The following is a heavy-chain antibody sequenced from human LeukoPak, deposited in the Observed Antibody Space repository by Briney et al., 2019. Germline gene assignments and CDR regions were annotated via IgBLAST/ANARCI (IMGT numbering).Heavy chain of an antibody. CDR2: ISGNGGST. Sequence: GGSLRLSCAASGFTFSTYGMSWVRQAPGKGLEWVSAISGNGGSTYYADSVKGRFTISRDNSKNTLFLQMNSLRAEDTAVYYCAREIGGGDYYYYYYMDVWGKGTTVSVSS. V-gene: IGHV3-23*01. CDR3: AREIGGGDYYYYYYMDV. J-gene: IGHJ6*03. D-gene: IGHD2-21*02. CDR1: GFTFSTYG.